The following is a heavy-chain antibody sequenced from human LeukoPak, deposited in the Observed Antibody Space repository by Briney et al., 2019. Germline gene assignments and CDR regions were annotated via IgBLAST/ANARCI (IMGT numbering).Heavy chain of an antibody. D-gene: IGHD1-26*01. CDR1: DGSVTTYY. V-gene: IGHV4-34*01. CDR2: INHSGST. J-gene: IGHJ4*02. Sequence: SETLSLTCTVSDGSVTTYYWSWIRQPPGKGLEWIGEINHSGSTNYNPSLKSRVTISVDTSKNQFSLKLSSVTAADTAVYYCARSKGMFRIGVSYWGQGTLVTVSS. CDR3: ARSKGMFRIGVSY.